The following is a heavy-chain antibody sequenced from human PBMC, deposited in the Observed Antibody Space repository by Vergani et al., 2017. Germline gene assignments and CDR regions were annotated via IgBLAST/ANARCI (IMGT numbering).Heavy chain of an antibody. V-gene: IGHV3-23*01. J-gene: IGHJ4*02. CDR2: IKNTDDST. CDR1: GFTFSSHA. Sequence: EVQLLQSEGAVVQPGGSLRLSCVASGFTFSSHAMSWVRQGHGQGLEWASSIKNTDDSTHYADSVKGRFTISRDNSKNTLYLQMNSLRVEDTAVYYCGRGSDNYKWGQGTLVTVSS. D-gene: IGHD1-1*01. CDR3: GRGSDNYK.